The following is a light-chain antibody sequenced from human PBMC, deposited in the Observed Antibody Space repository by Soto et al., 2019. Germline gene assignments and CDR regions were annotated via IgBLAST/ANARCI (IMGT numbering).Light chain of an antibody. CDR3: QQLSAYPLT. V-gene: IGKV1-9*01. CDR1: QGISSY. CDR2: GAS. Sequence: DIHLTQSPSFLSASVGDRVTITCRASQGISSYLAWYQQKPGKAPNLLIHGASSLQSGVPSRFSGSGSGSQFTLTISYLQPEDSATYYCQQLSAYPLTFAGGTKVEI. J-gene: IGKJ4*01.